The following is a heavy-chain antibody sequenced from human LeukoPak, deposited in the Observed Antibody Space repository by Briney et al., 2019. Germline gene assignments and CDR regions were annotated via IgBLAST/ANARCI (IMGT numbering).Heavy chain of an antibody. D-gene: IGHD4-17*01. Sequence: ASVKVSCKASGYTFTSYYMHWVRQAPGQGLEWMGIINPSGGSTSYAQKFQGRVTMTRDTSTSTVYMELSSLRSEDTAVYYCARDQTYQNDYGDQDFNTQPSNWFDPWGQGTLVTVSS. CDR2: INPSGGST. V-gene: IGHV1-46*01. CDR3: ARDQTYQNDYGDQDFNTQPSNWFDP. CDR1: GYTFTSYY. J-gene: IGHJ5*02.